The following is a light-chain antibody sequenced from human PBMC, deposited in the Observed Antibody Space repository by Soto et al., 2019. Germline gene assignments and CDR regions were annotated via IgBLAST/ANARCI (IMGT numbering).Light chain of an antibody. CDR1: QSVSSSY. CDR2: RTS. CDR3: QQYDSSPRP. J-gene: IGKJ1*01. Sequence: EIVLTQSPGTLSLSPGERATLSCRASQSVSSSYLAWYQQKPGQAPRLLIYRTSNRATGIPDRFSGSGSGTDFTLTISRLEPEDFAVYWCQQYDSSPRPFGQGTKVEIK. V-gene: IGKV3-20*01.